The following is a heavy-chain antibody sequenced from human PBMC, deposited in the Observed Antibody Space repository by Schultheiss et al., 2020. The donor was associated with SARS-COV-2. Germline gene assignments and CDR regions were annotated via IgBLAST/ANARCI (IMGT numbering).Heavy chain of an antibody. Sequence: SETLSLTCAVYGGSFSGYYWSWIRQPPGKGLEWIGEINHSGSTNYNPSLKSRVTISVDTSKNQFSLKLSSVTAADTAVYYCARGYRVTYYYYYGMDVWGQGTTVTVSS. CDR1: GGSFSGYY. J-gene: IGHJ6*02. CDR2: INHSGST. CDR3: ARGYRVTYYYYYGMDV. V-gene: IGHV4-34*01. D-gene: IGHD4-23*01.